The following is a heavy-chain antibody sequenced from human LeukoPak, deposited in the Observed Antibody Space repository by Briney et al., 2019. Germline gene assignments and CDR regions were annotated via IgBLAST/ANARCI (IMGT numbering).Heavy chain of an antibody. V-gene: IGHV1-18*01. Sequence: GASVKVSCKASGYTFTSYGISWVRQAPGQGLEWMGWISAYNGNTNYAQKLQGRVTMTTDTSTSTAYMELRSLRSDDTAVYYCARDGDYYDSSGGFDPWGQGTLVTVSS. CDR3: ARDGDYYDSSGGFDP. D-gene: IGHD3-22*01. CDR2: ISAYNGNT. J-gene: IGHJ5*02. CDR1: GYTFTSYG.